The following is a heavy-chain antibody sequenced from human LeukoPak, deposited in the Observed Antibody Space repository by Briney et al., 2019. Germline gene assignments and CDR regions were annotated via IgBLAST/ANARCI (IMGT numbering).Heavy chain of an antibody. CDR2: MNPNSGNT. CDR1: GYTFTSYD. CDR3: ARGSAYYGSGSYYTFIDY. Sequence: ASVNVSCKASGYTFTSYDINWVRQATGQGLEWMGWMNPNSGNTGYAQKFQGRVTMTRNTSISTAYMELSSLRSEDTAVYYCARGSAYYGSGSYYTFIDYWGQGTLVAVSS. D-gene: IGHD3-10*01. V-gene: IGHV1-8*01. J-gene: IGHJ4*02.